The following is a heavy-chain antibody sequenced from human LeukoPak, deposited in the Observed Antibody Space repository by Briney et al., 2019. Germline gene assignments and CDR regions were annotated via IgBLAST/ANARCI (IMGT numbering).Heavy chain of an antibody. Sequence: WASVKVSCKASGYTFTSYGISWVRQAPGQGLEWMGWISAYNGNTNYAQKLQGRVTMTTDTSTSTAYMELRSLRSDDTAVYYCARVMWFGELSLHYFDYWGQGTLVTVSS. J-gene: IGHJ4*02. V-gene: IGHV1-18*01. CDR1: GYTFTSYG. D-gene: IGHD3-10*01. CDR3: ARVMWFGELSLHYFDY. CDR2: ISAYNGNT.